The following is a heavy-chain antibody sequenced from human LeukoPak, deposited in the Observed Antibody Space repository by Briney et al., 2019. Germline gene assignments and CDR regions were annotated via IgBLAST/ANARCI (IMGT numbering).Heavy chain of an antibody. CDR2: INPDGSGK. CDR3: ARGGHRQKEF. J-gene: IGHJ4*02. Sequence: GGSLRLSCAASGFTLSNYWMTRVRQSPGKGLEWVAIINPDGSGKYYVDSVKGRFTISRDNAKNSLYLQMSSLRAEDTAVYYCARGGHRQKEFWGQGTLVTVSS. V-gene: IGHV3-7*01. D-gene: IGHD3-10*01. CDR1: GFTLSNYW.